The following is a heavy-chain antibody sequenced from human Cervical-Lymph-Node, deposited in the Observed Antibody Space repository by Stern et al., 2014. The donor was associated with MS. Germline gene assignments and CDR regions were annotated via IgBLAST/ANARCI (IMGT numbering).Heavy chain of an antibody. CDR1: GYTLTGYY. Sequence: VQLEESGAEVKKPGASVKVSCKASGYTLTGYYMYWVRQASGQGLEWMGIFNPTGGSTTFAQTFQGRVTMTADTSTSTVYMDLSSLTSEDTAIYYCARAGSGNSNYFDYWGQGTLVTVSS. V-gene: IGHV1-46*01. D-gene: IGHD3-22*01. CDR3: ARAGSGNSNYFDY. J-gene: IGHJ4*02. CDR2: FNPTGGST.